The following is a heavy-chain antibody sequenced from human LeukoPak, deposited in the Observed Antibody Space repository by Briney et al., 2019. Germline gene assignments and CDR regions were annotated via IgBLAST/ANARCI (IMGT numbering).Heavy chain of an antibody. J-gene: IGHJ4*02. V-gene: IGHV1-18*01. D-gene: IGHD6-13*01. Sequence: GASVKVSCKASGYTFTSYSISWVRQAPGQGLECMGWISGYNGNTNYAQKLQGRVTMTTDTSTSTAYMELRSLRSDDTAVYYCARDTRQQLVRIFDYWGQGTLVTVSS. CDR1: GYTFTSYS. CDR3: ARDTRQQLVRIFDY. CDR2: ISGYNGNT.